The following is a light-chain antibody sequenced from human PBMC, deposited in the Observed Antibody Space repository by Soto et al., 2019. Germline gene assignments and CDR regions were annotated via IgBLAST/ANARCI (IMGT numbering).Light chain of an antibody. J-gene: IGLJ1*01. Sequence: QSVLTQPASVSGSPGQSITISCTGTSSDVGYYNYVSWYQQHPGKAPKLVIYDVSNRPSGVSNRFSGSKSGNTASLTISGLQSEDEADYYCRSYTRSNTYVFGAGTKVTVL. V-gene: IGLV2-14*03. CDR3: RSYTRSNTYV. CDR2: DVS. CDR1: SSDVGYYNY.